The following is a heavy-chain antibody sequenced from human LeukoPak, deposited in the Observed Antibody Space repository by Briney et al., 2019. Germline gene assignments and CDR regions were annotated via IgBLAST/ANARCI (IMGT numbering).Heavy chain of an antibody. CDR1: GGSISSYY. D-gene: IGHD7-27*01. J-gene: IGHJ4*02. V-gene: IGHV4-59*08. Sequence: SETLSLTCTVSGGSISSYYWSWIRQPPGKGLAWIGEINHSGSTNYNPSLKSRVTISVDTSKNQFSLKLSSVTAADTAVYYCAQDTTTGDLNWWGQGTLVTVSS. CDR3: AQDTTTGDLNW. CDR2: INHSGST.